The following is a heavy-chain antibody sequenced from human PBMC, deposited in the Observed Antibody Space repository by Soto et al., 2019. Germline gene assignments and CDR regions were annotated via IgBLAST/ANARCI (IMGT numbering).Heavy chain of an antibody. CDR3: ARGEGVITMVRGDNYYYYGMDV. CDR2: ISAYNGNT. Sequence: ASVKVSFKASCYIFTSYGISWVRQAPGQELEWMGWISAYNGNTKYSQKFQGRVTITRDKSASTAYMELSSLRSEDTAVYYCARGEGVITMVRGDNYYYYGMDVWGQGTTVTVSS. CDR1: CYIFTSYG. J-gene: IGHJ6*02. V-gene: IGHV1-18*01. D-gene: IGHD3-10*01.